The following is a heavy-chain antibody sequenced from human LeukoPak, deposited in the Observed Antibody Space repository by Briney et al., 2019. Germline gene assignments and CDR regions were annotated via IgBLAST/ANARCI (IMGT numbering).Heavy chain of an antibody. D-gene: IGHD5-18*01. CDR2: IYTSGST. CDR3: ARDQGQLPNFDY. V-gene: IGHV4-4*07. CDR1: GGSISSYY. J-gene: IGHJ4*02. Sequence: PSETLSLTCTVSGGSISSYYWSWIRQPAGKGLGWIGRIYTSGSTNYNPSLKSRVTISVDKSKNQFSLKLSSVTAADTAVYYCARDQGQLPNFDYWGQGTLVTASS.